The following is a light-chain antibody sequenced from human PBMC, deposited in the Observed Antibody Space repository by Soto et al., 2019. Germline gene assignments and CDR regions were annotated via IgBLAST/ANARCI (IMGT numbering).Light chain of an antibody. Sequence: DIQMTQSPSTLSASVGDRVTIACRASQRNSSLLAWYQQKPGKAPKLLIYDATSLESGVPSRFSGSGSGTEFILTISSLQPDDFATYYCQQYNSYSPWTFGQGTKVDI. CDR1: QRNSSL. CDR3: QQYNSYSPWT. V-gene: IGKV1-5*01. J-gene: IGKJ1*01. CDR2: DAT.